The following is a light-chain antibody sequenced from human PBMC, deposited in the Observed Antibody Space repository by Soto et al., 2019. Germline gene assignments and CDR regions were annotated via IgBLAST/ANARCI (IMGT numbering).Light chain of an antibody. CDR3: QQYGSSPPIT. J-gene: IGKJ5*01. CDR2: DAS. Sequence: EIVLTQSPATLSLSPGERATLSCGASQSVSSSYLAWYQQKPGLAPRLLIYDASSRATGIPDRFSGSGSGTDCTLTISRLEPEDCAVYYCQQYGSSPPITFGQGTRLEIK. V-gene: IGKV3D-20*01. CDR1: QSVSSSY.